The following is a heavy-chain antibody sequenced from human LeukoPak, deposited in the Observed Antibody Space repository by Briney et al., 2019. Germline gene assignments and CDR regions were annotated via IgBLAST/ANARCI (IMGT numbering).Heavy chain of an antibody. CDR2: ISYDGSEK. CDR3: ARKSNYDPYFDY. D-gene: IGHD3-22*01. CDR1: GLTFSSYP. Sequence: GRSLRLSCAASGLTFSSYPMHWVRQAPGKGLEWVAVISYDGSEKHYADPVKGRFTISRDNSKNTLYLQMSSLRAEDTAMYYCARKSNYDPYFDYWGQGTLVTVSS. J-gene: IGHJ4*02. V-gene: IGHV3-30-3*01.